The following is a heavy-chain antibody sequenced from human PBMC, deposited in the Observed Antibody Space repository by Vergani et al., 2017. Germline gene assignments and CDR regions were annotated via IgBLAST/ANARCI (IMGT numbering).Heavy chain of an antibody. J-gene: IGHJ6*03. CDR2: MWYDGSNK. CDR3: AKDHYAHGDIVATIWSYYYMDV. V-gene: IGHV3-33*06. Sequence: QVQLVESGGGVVQPGRSLRLSCAASGFTFSSYGLHWVRQAPGKGFEWVAVMWYDGSNKYYADSVKGRFTISRDSSKNTLYLQMNSLRAEDTAVYYCAKDHYAHGDIVATIWSYYYMDVWGKGTTVTVSS. D-gene: IGHD5-12*01. CDR1: GFTFSSYG.